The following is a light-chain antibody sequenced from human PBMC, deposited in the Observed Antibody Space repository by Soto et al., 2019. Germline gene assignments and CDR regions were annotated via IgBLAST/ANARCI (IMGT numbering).Light chain of an antibody. V-gene: IGLV2-11*01. CDR3: CSYEGSSNWL. CDR1: TTNVATYNY. Sequence: QSVLTQPLSVSGSPGQSVTISCTGTTTNVATYNYVSWYQHHPGKAPKLILYNVSERPSGVSDRFSGSKSGNAASLTISGLQAEDEADYYCCSYEGSSNWLFGGGTKLTVL. J-gene: IGLJ3*02. CDR2: NVS.